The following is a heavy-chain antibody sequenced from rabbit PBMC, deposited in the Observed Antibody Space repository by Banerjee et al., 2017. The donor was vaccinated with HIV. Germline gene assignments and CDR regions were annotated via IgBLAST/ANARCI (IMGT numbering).Heavy chain of an antibody. J-gene: IGHJ6*01. CDR2: IGITSGST. V-gene: IGHV1S40*01. Sequence: QSLEESGGGLVQPEGSLTLTCTASGFSFSSSYDMCWVRQAPGKGLELIACIGITSGSTWYASWAKGRFTISKTSSTTVTLQMTSLTAADTATYFCGRAKVGYYTYSYASYAYVNDYYGVDLWGPGTLVTVS. CDR1: GFSFSSSYD. D-gene: IGHD6-1*01. CDR3: GRAKVGYYTYSYASYAYVNDYYGVDL.